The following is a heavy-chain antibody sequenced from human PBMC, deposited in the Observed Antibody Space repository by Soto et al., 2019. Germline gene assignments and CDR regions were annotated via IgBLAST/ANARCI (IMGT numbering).Heavy chain of an antibody. CDR2: IYPGDSDT. CDR3: ARHPDYGGNYGMDV. Sequence: GGSLKNSCKGSGYSFSRYLIGWGGQMPGKGLEWMGIIYPGDSDTRYSPSFQGQVTISADKSISTAYLQWSSLKASDTAMYYCARHPDYGGNYGMDVWGQGTTVTVSS. V-gene: IGHV5-51*01. CDR1: GYSFSRYL. D-gene: IGHD4-17*01. J-gene: IGHJ6*02.